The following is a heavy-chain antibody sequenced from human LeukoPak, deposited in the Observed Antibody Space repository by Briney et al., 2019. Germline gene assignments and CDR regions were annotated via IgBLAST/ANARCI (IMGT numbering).Heavy chain of an antibody. CDR2: IYHSGST. CDR1: GYSISSGYY. D-gene: IGHD1-26*01. Sequence: PSETLSLTCTVSGYSISSGYYWGWIRQPPGKGLEWIGSIYHSGSTYYNPSLKSRVTISVDTSKNQFSLKLSSVTAADTAVYYCARDSLLPLDYWGQGTLVTVSS. V-gene: IGHV4-38-2*02. CDR3: ARDSLLPLDY. J-gene: IGHJ4*02.